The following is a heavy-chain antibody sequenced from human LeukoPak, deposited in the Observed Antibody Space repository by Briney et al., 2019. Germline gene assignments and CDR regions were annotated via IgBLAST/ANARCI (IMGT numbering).Heavy chain of an antibody. J-gene: IGHJ6*04. CDR3: AKSTRAVMAMMDV. V-gene: IGHV3-21*01. CDR2: ISSRSTYI. Sequence: GTSLRLSCTASGFTFNKYDMHWVRQAPGKGLEWVSSISSRSTYIYHADSVKGRFTISRDNAKNSLFLQMNSLRAEDTAVYFCAKSTRAVMAMMDVWGKGTTVTVSS. D-gene: IGHD3-16*01. CDR1: GFTFNKYD.